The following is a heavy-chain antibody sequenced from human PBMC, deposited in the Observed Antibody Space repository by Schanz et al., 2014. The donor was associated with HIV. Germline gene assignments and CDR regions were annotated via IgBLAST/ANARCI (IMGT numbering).Heavy chain of an antibody. J-gene: IGHJ6*02. CDR2: IWFDGRNK. CDR3: ARVALAVDGADYGMDV. Sequence: QVQLVESGGGVVQPGRSLRLSCAASGFTFSSYGMHWVRQAPGKGLEWVAVIWFDGRNKYYGDSVKGRFTISRDKSKNTLYLEMNSLRVEDTAVYYCARVALAVDGADYGMDVWGQGTTVTVSS. V-gene: IGHV3-33*01. CDR1: GFTFSSYG. D-gene: IGHD2-2*01.